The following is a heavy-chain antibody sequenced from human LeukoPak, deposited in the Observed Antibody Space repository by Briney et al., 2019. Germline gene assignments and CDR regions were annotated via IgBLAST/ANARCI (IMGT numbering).Heavy chain of an antibody. J-gene: IGHJ5*02. Sequence: PSETLSLTCTVSGGSVSSGSYYWCWIRPPPGKGLEWIGYIYYSGSSNYNPYLKSRVTISVDTSKNHFSLKLSSVTAADTAVYYCARARLPNWFDPWGQGTLVTVSS. CDR2: IYYSGSS. V-gene: IGHV4-61*03. CDR1: GGSVSSGSYY. CDR3: ARARLPNWFDP.